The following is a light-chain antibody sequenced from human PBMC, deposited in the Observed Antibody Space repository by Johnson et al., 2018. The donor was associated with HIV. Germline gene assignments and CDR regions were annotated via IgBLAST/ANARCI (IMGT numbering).Light chain of an antibody. J-gene: IGLJ1*01. CDR3: GTWDSSLSAFYV. Sequence: QSVLKQPPSVSAAPGQKVTISCSGSSSNIGSNYVSWYQQLPGTAPKLLIYDNNKRPSGIPDRFSGSKSGTSATLGITGLQTGDEADYYCGTWDSSLSAFYVFGTGTKVTVL. CDR2: DNN. V-gene: IGLV1-51*01. CDR1: SSNIGSNY.